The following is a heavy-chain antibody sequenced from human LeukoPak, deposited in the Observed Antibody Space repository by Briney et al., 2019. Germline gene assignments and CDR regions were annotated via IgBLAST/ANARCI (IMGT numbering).Heavy chain of an antibody. Sequence: GESLKISCAASGFTVSSTYMTWVRQAPGKGLEWVSIIYSGGSTYYADSVKGRFTISRDNSKNTLYLQTNSLRAEDTAVYYCATSGGNSLASDYWGQGTLVTVSS. J-gene: IGHJ4*02. CDR2: IYSGGST. D-gene: IGHD4-23*01. CDR1: GFTVSSTY. CDR3: ATSGGNSLASDY. V-gene: IGHV3-66*01.